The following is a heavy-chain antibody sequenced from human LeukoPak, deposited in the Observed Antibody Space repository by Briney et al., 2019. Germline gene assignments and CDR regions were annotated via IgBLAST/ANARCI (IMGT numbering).Heavy chain of an antibody. CDR3: ARDRAYGSGKYWFGP. CDR1: GGSISSYY. D-gene: IGHD3-10*01. V-gene: IGHV4-59*01. Sequence: SETLSLTCTVSGGSISSYYWSWIRQSPGKGLEWIGYIDYSGYTNYNPSLKSRVTISVDTSKNQFSLKLSSVTAADTAVYHCARDRAYGSGKYWFGPWGQGTLVTVSS. CDR2: IDYSGYT. J-gene: IGHJ5*02.